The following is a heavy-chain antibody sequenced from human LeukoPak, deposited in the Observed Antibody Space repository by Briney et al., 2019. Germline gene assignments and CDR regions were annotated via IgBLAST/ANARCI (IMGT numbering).Heavy chain of an antibody. D-gene: IGHD1-26*01. CDR1: GGSISSFY. Sequence: SETLSLTCTVSGGSISSFYWSWIRQPPGKGLEWIAYIYYNGHTDYNPSLRSRVTISLDTSNNQFSLKLSSVTAADTAVYYCAREGAVDHAVTYPTGRLDPWGQGTLVTVYS. V-gene: IGHV4-59*01. J-gene: IGHJ5*02. CDR2: IYYNGHT. CDR3: AREGAVDHAVTYPTGRLDP.